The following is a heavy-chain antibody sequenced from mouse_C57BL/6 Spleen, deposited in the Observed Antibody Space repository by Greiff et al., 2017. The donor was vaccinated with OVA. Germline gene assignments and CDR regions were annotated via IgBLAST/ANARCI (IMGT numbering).Heavy chain of an antibody. CDR1: GYTFTSYW. CDR3: AREGYGNYEAMDY. CDR2: INPSTGGT. J-gene: IGHJ4*01. D-gene: IGHD2-1*01. V-gene: IGHV1-53*01. Sequence: VQLQQPGTELVKPGASVKLSCQASGYTFTSYWMHWVQQRPGQGLEWIGNINPSTGGTNYNEKFKSKATLTVDKSSSTAYMQLSSLTAEDSAVYDCAREGYGNYEAMDYWGQGTSVTVSS.